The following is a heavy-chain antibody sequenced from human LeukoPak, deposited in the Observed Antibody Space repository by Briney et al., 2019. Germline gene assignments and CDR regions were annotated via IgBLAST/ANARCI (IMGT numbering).Heavy chain of an antibody. CDR3: ERYSSGY. J-gene: IGHJ4*02. Sequence: PGGSLRLSCAASGFTFSSYSMNWVRQAPGKGLEWVAFIRYDGDNKYYADSVKGRFTISRDNSKNTLYLQMNSLRAEDTAVYYCERYSSGYWGQGTLVTVSS. D-gene: IGHD6-19*01. CDR1: GFTFSSYS. CDR2: IRYDGDNK. V-gene: IGHV3-30*02.